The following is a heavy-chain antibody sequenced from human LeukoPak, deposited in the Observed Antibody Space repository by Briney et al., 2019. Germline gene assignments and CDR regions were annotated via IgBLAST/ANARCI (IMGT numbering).Heavy chain of an antibody. Sequence: SETLSLTCTVSGGSIRSSTDYWGWIRQPPGKELEWIGSIYYSGSTYYNPSLKSRVTISVDTSKNQFSVKLTSVTAADTAVYYCASALQPYYYYGSGSISYFDFWGQGTLVTVSS. CDR2: IYYSGST. V-gene: IGHV4-39*01. J-gene: IGHJ4*02. CDR1: GGSIRSSTDY. D-gene: IGHD3-10*01. CDR3: ASALQPYYYYGSGSISYFDF.